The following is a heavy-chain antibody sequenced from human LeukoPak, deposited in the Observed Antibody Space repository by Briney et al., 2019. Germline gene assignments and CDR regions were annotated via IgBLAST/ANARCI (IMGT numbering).Heavy chain of an antibody. CDR1: AGTFSSYA. V-gene: IGHV1-69*04. D-gene: IGHD6-19*01. CDR2: IIPILGIA. CDR3: ASELQKLSSGWYKDY. J-gene: IGHJ4*02. Sequence: SVKVSCKASAGTFSSYAISWVRQAPGQGLEWMGRIIPILGIANYAQKFQGRVTITADKSTSTAYMELSSLRSEDTAVYYCASELQKLSSGWYKDYWGQGTLVTVSS.